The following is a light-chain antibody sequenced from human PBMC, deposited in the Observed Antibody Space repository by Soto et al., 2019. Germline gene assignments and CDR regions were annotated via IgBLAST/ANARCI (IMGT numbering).Light chain of an antibody. V-gene: IGKV3-11*01. CDR1: QFLSSY. CDR3: HQRNK. J-gene: IGKJ5*01. CDR2: DTS. Sequence: EVVLTQSPATLSLAPGERATLSCRASQFLSSYLAWYQQKPGQPPRLLTYDTSNRATGIPDRFSGSRSGTDFTLTISSLEPEDFGVYFCHQRNKFGQGTRLEIK.